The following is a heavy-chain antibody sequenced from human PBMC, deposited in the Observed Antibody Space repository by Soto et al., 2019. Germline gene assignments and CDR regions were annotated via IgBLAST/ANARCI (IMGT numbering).Heavy chain of an antibody. CDR1: GFTFSSYG. D-gene: IGHD6-13*01. J-gene: IGHJ6*02. Sequence: QPGGSLRLSCAASGFTFSSYGMHWVRQAPGKGLEWVAVISYDGSNKYYADSAKGRFTISRDNSKNTLYLQMNSLRAEDTAVYYCAKDLIRSDLYPSFLGYSSSWYSGNYYYGMDVWGQGTTVTVSS. V-gene: IGHV3-30*18. CDR3: AKDLIRSDLYPSFLGYSSSWYSGNYYYGMDV. CDR2: ISYDGSNK.